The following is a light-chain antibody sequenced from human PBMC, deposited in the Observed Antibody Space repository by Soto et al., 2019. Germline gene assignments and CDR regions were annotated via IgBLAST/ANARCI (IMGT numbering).Light chain of an antibody. V-gene: IGKV3D-15*01. CDR2: DAA. CDR1: ESINSD. CDR3: QQYNNWQVT. Sequence: EIVMTKSPATLSVSPGEPTRLSCRASESINSDVAWYQQKVGQTPRILIHDAATRANGIAATFSGSGSGTKFTLTISSLQSEDFATYYCQQYNNWQVTFGGGTKVDIK. J-gene: IGKJ4*01.